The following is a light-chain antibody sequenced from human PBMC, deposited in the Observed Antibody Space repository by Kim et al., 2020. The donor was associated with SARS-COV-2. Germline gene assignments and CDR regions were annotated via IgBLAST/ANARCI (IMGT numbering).Light chain of an antibody. CDR2: YFSDSDK. Sequence: LTCHLTSDTTVGSQNVYWFQQKPGSPPRYLLYYFSDSDKGQGSGVPSSFSGSKDASANTGILLISGLQSEDEADYYCMIWPRNAVLFGGGTQLTVL. CDR1: SDTTVGSQN. J-gene: IGLJ2*01. CDR3: MIWPRNAVL. V-gene: IGLV5-37*01.